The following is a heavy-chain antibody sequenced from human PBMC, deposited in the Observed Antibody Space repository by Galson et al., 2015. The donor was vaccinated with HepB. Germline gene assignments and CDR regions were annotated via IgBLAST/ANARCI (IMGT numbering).Heavy chain of an antibody. D-gene: IGHD1-1*01. CDR3: ATRFRAGVPYKGHWYFDL. CDR1: GYTLTELS. Sequence: SVKVSCKVSGYTLTELSMHWVRQAPGKGLEWMGGFDPEDGETIYAQKFQGRVTMTEDTSTDTAYMELSSLRSEDTAVYYCATRFRAGVPYKGHWYFDLWGRGTLVTVSS. V-gene: IGHV1-24*01. J-gene: IGHJ2*01. CDR2: FDPEDGET.